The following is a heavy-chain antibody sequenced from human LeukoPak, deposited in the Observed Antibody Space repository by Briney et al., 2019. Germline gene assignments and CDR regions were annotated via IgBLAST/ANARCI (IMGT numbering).Heavy chain of an antibody. CDR3: AREVIGYCSSTSCYRASFDWFDP. D-gene: IGHD2-2*03. CDR1: GYTFTGYY. CDR2: INPNSGGT. Sequence: GASVKVSCKASGYTFTGYYMHWVRQAPGQGLEWMGWINPNSGGTNYAQKFQGRVTMTRDTSISTAYMELSRLRSDDTAVYYCAREVIGYCSSTSCYRASFDWFDPWGQGTLVTVPS. J-gene: IGHJ5*02. V-gene: IGHV1-2*02.